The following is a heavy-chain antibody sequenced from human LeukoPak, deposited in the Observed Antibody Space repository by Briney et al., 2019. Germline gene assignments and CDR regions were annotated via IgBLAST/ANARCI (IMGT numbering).Heavy chain of an antibody. CDR1: GASIRSSTNW. V-gene: IGHV4-4*02. Sequence: SETLSLTCAVSGASIRSSTNWWSWVRQPPGKGLEWIGEIFHSGSTNYNPSLKSRVTMSTDKSMNQFSLNLSSVTAADTAVYYCARGGSYRSFDYWGQGTLVTVSS. CDR2: IFHSGST. J-gene: IGHJ4*02. CDR3: ARGGSYRSFDY. D-gene: IGHD3-16*02.